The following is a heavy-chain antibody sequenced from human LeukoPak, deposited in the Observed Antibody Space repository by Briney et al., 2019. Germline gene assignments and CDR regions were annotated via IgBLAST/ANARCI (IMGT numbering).Heavy chain of an antibody. V-gene: IGHV3-21*01. CDR2: ISSSSSYI. D-gene: IGHD2-2*01. CDR3: ARVEEEYQLLGNWFDP. CDR1: GFTFSSYS. J-gene: IGHJ5*02. Sequence: GGSLRLSCAASGFTFSSYSMNWVRQAPGKGLEWVSSISSSSSYIYYADSVKGRFTISRDNAKNSLYLQMNSLRAEDTAVYYCARVEEEYQLLGNWFDPWGQGTLVTVSS.